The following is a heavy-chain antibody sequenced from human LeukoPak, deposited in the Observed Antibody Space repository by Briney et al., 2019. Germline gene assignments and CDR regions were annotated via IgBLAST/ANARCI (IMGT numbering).Heavy chain of an antibody. D-gene: IGHD7-27*01. V-gene: IGHV3-33*01. J-gene: IGHJ4*02. CDR3: AREWGFDY. Sequence: GGSLRLSCAASGFIFSDHGMHWVRQAPGKGLEWVAVIWFDGSNRFYADSVKGRFTISRDNSKNTLYLQMNSLRAEDTAVYHCAREWGFDYWGQGTLVTVSS. CDR2: IWFDGSNR. CDR1: GFIFSDHG.